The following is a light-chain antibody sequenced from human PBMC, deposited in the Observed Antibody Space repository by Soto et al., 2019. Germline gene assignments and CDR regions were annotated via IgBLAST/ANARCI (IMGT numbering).Light chain of an antibody. V-gene: IGKV3-20*01. Sequence: ESMLTQSPGTLSLSPGGRATLSCRASQSVSTRYLAWYQQKPGQAPRLLIYGASIRAAGIPDRFSGSGSGTDFTLTISRLEPEDFAVYYCHQSGSSPLAFTFGQGTKLEI. CDR2: GAS. J-gene: IGKJ2*01. CDR1: QSVSTRY. CDR3: HQSGSSPLAFT.